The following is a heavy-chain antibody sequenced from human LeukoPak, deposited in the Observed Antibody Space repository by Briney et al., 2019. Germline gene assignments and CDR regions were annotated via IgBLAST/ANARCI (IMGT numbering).Heavy chain of an antibody. CDR1: GYTFTSYG. Sequence: ASVKVSCKASGYTFTSYGISWVRQAPGQGLEWMGWISAYNGNTNYAQKLQGRVTMTTDTSTSTAYVELRSLRSDDTAVYYCARAVNILTGYYTDYYYYYMDVWGKGTTVTVSS. D-gene: IGHD3-9*01. CDR2: ISAYNGNT. CDR3: ARAVNILTGYYTDYYYYYMDV. V-gene: IGHV1-18*01. J-gene: IGHJ6*03.